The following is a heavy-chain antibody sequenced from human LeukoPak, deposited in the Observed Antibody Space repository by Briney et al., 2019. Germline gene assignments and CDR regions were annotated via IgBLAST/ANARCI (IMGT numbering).Heavy chain of an antibody. V-gene: IGHV4-34*01. CDR2: INHGGST. Sequence: PSETLSLTCAVYGGSFSGYYWSWIRQPPGKGLEWIGEINHGGSTNYNPSLKSRVTISVDTSKNQFSLKLSSVTAADTAVYYYARGKLYYYYGMDVWGQGTTVTVSS. J-gene: IGHJ6*02. CDR1: GGSFSGYY. CDR3: ARGKLYYYYGMDV. D-gene: IGHD1-26*01.